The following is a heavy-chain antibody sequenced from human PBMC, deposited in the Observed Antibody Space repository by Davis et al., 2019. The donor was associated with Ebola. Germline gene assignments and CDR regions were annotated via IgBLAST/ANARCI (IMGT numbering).Heavy chain of an antibody. CDR2: IIVDNRNT. CDR3: ARGAYPTFDY. D-gene: IGHD1-26*01. J-gene: IGHJ4*02. V-gene: IGHV1-18*01. CDR1: GYTFTSYG. Sequence: ASVKVSCKASGYTFTSYGISWVRQAPGQGLEWMGWIIVDNRNTKYSQKFQDRVTITRDTSASTVYMEVSSLTSEDTAVYYCARGAYPTFDYWGQGTLVTVSS.